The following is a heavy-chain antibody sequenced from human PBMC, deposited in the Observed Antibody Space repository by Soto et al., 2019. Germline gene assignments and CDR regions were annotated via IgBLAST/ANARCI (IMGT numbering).Heavy chain of an antibody. Sequence: ASVKVSCKASGYTFTSYAMHWVRQAPGQRLEWMGWINAGNGNTKYSQKFQGRVTITRDTSASTAYMELSSLRSEDTAVYYCARTVLRITGTTWLEPHAFDIWGQGTMVTVSS. CDR1: GYTFTSYA. J-gene: IGHJ3*02. D-gene: IGHD1-7*01. V-gene: IGHV1-3*01. CDR2: INAGNGNT. CDR3: ARTVLRITGTTWLEPHAFDI.